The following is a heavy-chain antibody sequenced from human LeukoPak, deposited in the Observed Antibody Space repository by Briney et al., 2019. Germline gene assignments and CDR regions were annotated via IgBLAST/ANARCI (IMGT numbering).Heavy chain of an antibody. CDR1: GGSISSGGYY. CDR3: ARYLGGCGGGSCYTNDAFDN. J-gene: IGHJ3*02. Sequence: SETLSLTCTVSGGSISSGGYYWSWIRQHPGKGLEWIGYIYYSGSTYYNPSLKSRVTMSVDTSKNQLSLNLNSVTAADTAVYYCARYLGGCGGGSCYTNDAFDNWGQGTMVTVSS. CDR2: IYYSGST. V-gene: IGHV4-31*03. D-gene: IGHD2-15*01.